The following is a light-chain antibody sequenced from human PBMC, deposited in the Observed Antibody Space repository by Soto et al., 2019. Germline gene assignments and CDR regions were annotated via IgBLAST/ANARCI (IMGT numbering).Light chain of an antibody. J-gene: IGLJ2*01. CDR3: QSADSSGTLGVV. Sequence: SYELAQPPSVSVSPGQTARITCSGDALPKQYAYWYQQKPGQAPVLVIYKDSERPSGIPERFSGSSSGTTVTLTISGVQAEDEADYYCQSADSSGTLGVVFGGATKLPVL. V-gene: IGLV3-25*03. CDR2: KDS. CDR1: ALPKQY.